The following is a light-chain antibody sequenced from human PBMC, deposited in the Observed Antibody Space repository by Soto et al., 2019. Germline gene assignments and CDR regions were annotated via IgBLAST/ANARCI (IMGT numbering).Light chain of an antibody. CDR3: AAWDAGVSGAA. Sequence: QSVLTQPPSASGTPGQRVTISCSGSSSNIGSKYVYWYQQRPGTAPKLLMYSNNQRPSGVPDRFSGSKSGNSASLAISGLRSEDEADYYCAAWDAGVSGAAFGGGTKLTVL. CDR2: SNN. CDR1: SSNIGSKY. V-gene: IGLV1-47*02. J-gene: IGLJ2*01.